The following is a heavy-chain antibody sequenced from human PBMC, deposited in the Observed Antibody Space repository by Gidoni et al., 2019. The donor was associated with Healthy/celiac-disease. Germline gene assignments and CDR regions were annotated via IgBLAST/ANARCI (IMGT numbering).Heavy chain of an antibody. CDR1: GFTVSSNY. CDR2: IYSGGST. D-gene: IGHD3-22*01. Sequence: EVQLVESGGSLVQPGGSLRLSCAASGFTVSSNYMSWVRQAPGKGLEWVSVIYSGGSTYYADSVKGRFTISRDNSKNTLYLQMNSLRAEDTAVYYCARVLDYYDSSGYPIYYYYYGMDVWGQGTTVTVSS. J-gene: IGHJ6*02. V-gene: IGHV3-66*01. CDR3: ARVLDYYDSSGYPIYYYYYGMDV.